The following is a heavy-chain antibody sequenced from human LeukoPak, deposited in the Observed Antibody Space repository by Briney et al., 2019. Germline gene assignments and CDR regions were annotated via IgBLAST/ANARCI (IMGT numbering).Heavy chain of an antibody. CDR2: IIPILGIA. CDR1: GGTFSSYT. D-gene: IGHD3-9*01. CDR3: ASGLRYFDRLIDY. J-gene: IGHJ4*02. V-gene: IGHV1-69*02. Sequence: SVKVSCKASGGTFSSYTISWVRQAPGQGLEWMGRIIPILGIANYAQKFQGRVTITADKSMSTAYMELSSLRSEDTAVYYCASGLRYFDRLIDYWGQGTLVTVYS.